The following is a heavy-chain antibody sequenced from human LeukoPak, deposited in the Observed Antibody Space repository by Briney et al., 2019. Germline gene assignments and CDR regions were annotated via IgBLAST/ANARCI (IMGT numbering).Heavy chain of an antibody. J-gene: IGHJ5*02. Sequence: PGGSLRLSCAASAFTSSSNWTSCVRQAPGKGREWVASIMQDGSEKYYVVPAKGPFPSPRDNAKNSLYLQMNSLGAEVTALYYCSRAPGEGWFDPWGQGTLVTVSS. D-gene: IGHD4-17*01. CDR2: IMQDGSEK. V-gene: IGHV3-7*01. CDR3: SRAPGEGWFDP. CDR1: AFTSSSNW.